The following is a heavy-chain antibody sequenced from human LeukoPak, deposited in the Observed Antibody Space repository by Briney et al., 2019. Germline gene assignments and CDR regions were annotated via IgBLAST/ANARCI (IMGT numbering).Heavy chain of an antibody. V-gene: IGHV3-7*04. J-gene: IGHJ4*02. CDR3: ARDYSSAWNYFDN. CDR1: GFTFTSYW. CDR2: IKQDGSEM. Sequence: GGSLRLSCAASGFTFTSYWMSWVRQAPGKGLEWVASIKQDGSEMYYVDSVEGRFTISRDIAKNSLFLQMSSLRAEDTAVYYCARDYSSAWNYFDNWGQGTLVTVSS. D-gene: IGHD6-19*01.